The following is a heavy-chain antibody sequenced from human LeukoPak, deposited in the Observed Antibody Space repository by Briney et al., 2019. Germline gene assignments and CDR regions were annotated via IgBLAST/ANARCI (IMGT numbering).Heavy chain of an antibody. J-gene: IGHJ5*02. CDR2: IYYSGSA. CDR1: GGSISSSSYY. V-gene: IGHV4-39*07. D-gene: IGHD2-21*01. Sequence: SETLSLTCTVSGGSISSSSYYWGWIRQPPGKGLEWIGSIYYSGSAYYNPSLKSRVTISVDTSKNQFSLKLSSVTAADTAVYYCARSVLWPPFDPWGQGTLVTVSS. CDR3: ARSVLWPPFDP.